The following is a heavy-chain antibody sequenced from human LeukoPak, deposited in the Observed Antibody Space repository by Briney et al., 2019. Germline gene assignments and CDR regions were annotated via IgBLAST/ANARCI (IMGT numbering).Heavy chain of an antibody. J-gene: IGHJ4*02. D-gene: IGHD2-2*01. V-gene: IGHV3-30-3*01. Sequence: GGSLRLSCAASGFTFSSYAMHWVRQAPGKGLEWVAVISYDGSNKFYADSVKGRFTISRDNSKNTIYLQMNSLRPEDTAVYYCARDPCSSTSCSYSRFDYWGQGTLVTVSS. CDR2: ISYDGSNK. CDR3: ARDPCSSTSCSYSRFDY. CDR1: GFTFSSYA.